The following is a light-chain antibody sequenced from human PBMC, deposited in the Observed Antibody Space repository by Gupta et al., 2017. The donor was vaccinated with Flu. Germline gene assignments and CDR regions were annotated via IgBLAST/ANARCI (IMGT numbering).Light chain of an antibody. J-gene: IGLJ3*02. CDR3: ASYTSKITPWV. Sequence: QSALTQPASVSGSPGQSITISCTGTSSDIGFYDYVSWYQRHPGTAPKLIIYDVSHRPSGVSDRFSGSKSGNTASLTISGLQAEDEAAYFCASYTSKITPWVFGGGTKLTVL. V-gene: IGLV2-14*01. CDR1: SSDIGFYDY. CDR2: DVS.